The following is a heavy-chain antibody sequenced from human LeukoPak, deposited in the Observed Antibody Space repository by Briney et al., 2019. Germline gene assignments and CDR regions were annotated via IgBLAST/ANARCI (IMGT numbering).Heavy chain of an antibody. J-gene: IGHJ4*02. V-gene: IGHV3-30*19. CDR1: RFTFSAYA. Sequence: PGGSLRLSCATSRFTFSAYAVHWVRQAPGKGLEWLAVISHDGNDKYYADSVKGRFTISRDNPRNTLYLQMNSLRAEDTAVYYCARPSYYDSTVYYVDHWGQGTLVTVSS. D-gene: IGHD3-22*01. CDR2: ISHDGNDK. CDR3: ARPSYYDSTVYYVDH.